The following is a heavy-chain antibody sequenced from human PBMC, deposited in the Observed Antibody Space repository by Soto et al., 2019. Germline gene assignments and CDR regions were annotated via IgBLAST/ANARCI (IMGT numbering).Heavy chain of an antibody. J-gene: IGHJ5*02. CDR2: IWYDGSNK. CDR3: ARGPSKRITIFGVVMGSWFDP. V-gene: IGHV3-33*08. Sequence: GGSLRLSCAASGFTFSSYGLHWVRQAPGKGLEWVAVIWYDGSNKYYADSVKGRFTISRDNSKNTLYLQMNSLRAEDTAVYYCARGPSKRITIFGVVMGSWFDPWGQGTLVTVSS. CDR1: GFTFSSYG. D-gene: IGHD3-3*01.